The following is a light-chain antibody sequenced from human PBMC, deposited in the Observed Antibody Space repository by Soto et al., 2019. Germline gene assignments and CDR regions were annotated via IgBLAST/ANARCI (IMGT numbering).Light chain of an antibody. J-gene: IGKJ4*01. CDR2: DAS. CDR3: QQRSNWPLT. Sequence: EIVLTQSPATLSLSPGERATLSCRASQSVNSYLAWYQQKPGQAPRLLIYDASNRATGIATRFSGSGSGTDYTLTISSLEPKDFAVYYCQQRSNWPLTFGGGTKVEIK. CDR1: QSVNSY. V-gene: IGKV3-11*01.